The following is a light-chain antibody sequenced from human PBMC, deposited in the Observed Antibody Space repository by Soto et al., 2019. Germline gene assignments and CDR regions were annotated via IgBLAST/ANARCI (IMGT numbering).Light chain of an antibody. V-gene: IGKV3-11*01. CDR2: DAS. Sequence: EIVLTQSPATLSLSPGERATLSCRASQNIRDYLGWYQQKPGQAPRLLISDASNRATGIPARFSGSGSGTDFSLTISSLEPEDSAVYYCQQYNSWLWTFGQGTKVDIK. J-gene: IGKJ1*01. CDR1: QNIRDY. CDR3: QQYNSWLWT.